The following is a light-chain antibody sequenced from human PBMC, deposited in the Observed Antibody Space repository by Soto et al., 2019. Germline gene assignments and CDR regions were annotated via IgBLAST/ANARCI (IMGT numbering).Light chain of an antibody. CDR2: HVS. Sequence: EIVLTQSPATLSLSPGERATLSCRASQSVGTKLAWYQQKPGQVPRLLIYHVSSRATGVPARFSGSGSGTEFTLTISSLQSEDFAVYYCQQYNNWPPITFGQGTRLEIK. CDR3: QQYNNWPPIT. V-gene: IGKV3-15*01. CDR1: QSVGTK. J-gene: IGKJ5*01.